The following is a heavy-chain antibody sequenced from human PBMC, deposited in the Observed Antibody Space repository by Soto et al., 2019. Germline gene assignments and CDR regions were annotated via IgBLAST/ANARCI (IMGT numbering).Heavy chain of an antibody. D-gene: IGHD1-7*01. V-gene: IGHV3-9*01. CDR2: ISWNSIRI. CDR1: GFTFDDYA. J-gene: IGHJ4*02. CDR3: AKGRNYGLFDY. Sequence: PGGSLRLSCAASGFTFDDYAMYWVRQAPGKGLEWVSGISWNSIRIGYADSVKGRFTISRDNAKNSLYLEMKSLRAEDTALYYCAKGRNYGLFDYWGQGTLGTVSS.